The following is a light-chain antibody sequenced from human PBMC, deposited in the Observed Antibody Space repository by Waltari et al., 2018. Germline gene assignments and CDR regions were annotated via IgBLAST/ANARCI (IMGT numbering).Light chain of an antibody. CDR1: NCDVGGYKY. CDR2: DVY. V-gene: IGLV2-11*01. J-gene: IGLJ1*01. CDR3: CSYAGSFTWV. Sequence: QSALTQPRSVSGSPGQSVTISCTGTNCDVGGYKYVSWYQQHPDKAPRLIIYDVYTRPSGVPNRFSGSKSANTASLTIAGLQSEDEADYYCCSYAGSFTWVFGTGTKVTVL.